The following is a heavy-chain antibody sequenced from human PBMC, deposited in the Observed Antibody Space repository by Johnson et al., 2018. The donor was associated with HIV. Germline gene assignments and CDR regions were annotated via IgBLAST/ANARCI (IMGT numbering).Heavy chain of an antibody. V-gene: IGHV3-53*02. J-gene: IGHJ3*02. CDR2: IYSGGTT. D-gene: IGHD2-21*01. CDR1: GFTVSNNY. Sequence: VRLVETGGGLIQPGGSLRLSCAASGFTVSNNYMSWVRQAPGKGLEWVSFIYSGGTTYYADSVKGRFTISRDNSKNTLYLQMNSLRAEDTAVYYCARAGVVFSTASHDAFDIWGQGTMVTVSS. CDR3: ARAGVVFSTASHDAFDI.